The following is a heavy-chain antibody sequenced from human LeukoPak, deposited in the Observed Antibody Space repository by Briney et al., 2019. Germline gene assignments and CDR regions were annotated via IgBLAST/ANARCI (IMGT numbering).Heavy chain of an antibody. CDR3: ARVRAGQVDKDAFDI. D-gene: IGHD5-12*01. V-gene: IGHV4-39*01. CDR2: IYYTGST. CDR1: GGSVSSSSYY. J-gene: IGHJ3*02. Sequence: SETLSLTCAVSGGSVSSSSYYWGWIRQPPGKGLECIGTIYYTGSTYYNPSLESRVTISIDTSKNQFSLKLSSVTAADTAVYYCARVRAGQVDKDAFDIWGQGTMVTVSS.